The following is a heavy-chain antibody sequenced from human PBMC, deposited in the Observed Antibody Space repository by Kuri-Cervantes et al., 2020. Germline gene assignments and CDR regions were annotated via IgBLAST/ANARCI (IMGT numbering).Heavy chain of an antibody. CDR1: GGSFTDYY. CDR2: IYYSGST. CDR3: ARDSFGDDEDY. Sequence: SETLSLTCAVYGGSFTDYYWSWIRQPPGKGLEWIGYIYYSGSTYYNPSLKSRVTITVDTSKNQFSLKLSSVTAADTAVYYCARDSFGDDEDYWGQGTLVTVSS. V-gene: IGHV4-34*09. J-gene: IGHJ4*02. D-gene: IGHD3-16*01.